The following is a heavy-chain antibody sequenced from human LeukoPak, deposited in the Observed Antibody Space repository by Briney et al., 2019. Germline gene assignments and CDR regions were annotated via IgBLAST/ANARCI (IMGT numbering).Heavy chain of an antibody. Sequence: PGGSLRLSCAAPGFTFSAAWMNWVRQAPGKGLGWVGRIKSKSNGGTTDFAAPVRDRFTISRDDSKNTLNLQMNSLRTEDTAVYYCVADLPGTNSPYFDYWGQGTLVTVSS. D-gene: IGHD4/OR15-4a*01. CDR3: VADLPGTNSPYFDY. CDR2: IKSKSNGGTT. J-gene: IGHJ4*02. CDR1: GFTFSAAW. V-gene: IGHV3-15*01.